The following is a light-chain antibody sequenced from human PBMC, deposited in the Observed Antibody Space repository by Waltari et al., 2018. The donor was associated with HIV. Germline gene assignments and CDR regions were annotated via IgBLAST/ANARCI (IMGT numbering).Light chain of an antibody. Sequence: QSALTQPASVSGSPGQSITISCTGTSNDVGTFTYVSWYQQHPGKASKVIIYDVNNRPSGLSNRFSGSKSGITAALTISGLRIEDEADYYCSSYPGHIALFGGGTKLTVL. J-gene: IGLJ2*01. CDR2: DVN. CDR3: SSYPGHIAL. V-gene: IGLV2-14*03. CDR1: SNDVGTFTY.